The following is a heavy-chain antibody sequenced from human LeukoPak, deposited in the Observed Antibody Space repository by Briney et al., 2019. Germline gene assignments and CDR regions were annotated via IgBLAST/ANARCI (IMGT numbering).Heavy chain of an antibody. CDR3: ARRGYCSGNSCYYFDF. J-gene: IGHJ4*02. CDR2: IYPGDSDT. V-gene: IGHV5-51*01. D-gene: IGHD2-15*01. Sequence: GESLKISCKGSGYSFTSYWIGWVRQMPGKGLEWMGIIYPGDSDTRYSPSFQGQVTISADKSISTAYLQWSSLKASDTAIYYCARRGYCSGNSCYYFDFWGQGTLVTVSS. CDR1: GYSFTSYW.